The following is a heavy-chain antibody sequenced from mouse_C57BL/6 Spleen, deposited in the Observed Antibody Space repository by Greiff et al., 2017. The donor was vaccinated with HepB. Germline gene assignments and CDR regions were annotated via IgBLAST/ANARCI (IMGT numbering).Heavy chain of an antibody. J-gene: IGHJ3*01. CDR2: IHPSDSDT. Sequence: QVQLKQPGAELVKPGASVKVSCKASGYTFTSYWMHWVKQRPGQGLEWIGRIHPSDSDTNYNQKFKGKATLTVDKSSSTAYMQLSSLTSEDSAVYYCAIPGDYYGSWFAYWGQGTLVTVSA. D-gene: IGHD1-2*01. CDR1: GYTFTSYW. CDR3: AIPGDYYGSWFAY. V-gene: IGHV1-74*01.